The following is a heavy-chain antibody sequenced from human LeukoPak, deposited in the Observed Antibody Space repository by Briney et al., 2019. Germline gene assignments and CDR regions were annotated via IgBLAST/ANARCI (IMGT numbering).Heavy chain of an antibody. D-gene: IGHD2-21*02. CDR1: DRSRVSR. CDR3: TSRYCTTSHCYFFDM. J-gene: IGHJ3*02. V-gene: IGHV3-21*01. Sequence: PGGSLRLSSATPLDRSRVSRMYTVRQAPGKGLEWVSSISSSSAHIFYADSVKGRFSISRDNAKNSLYLQMNSLRVEDTAVYYFTSRYCTTSHCYFFDMWGQGTMVTVSS. CDR2: ISSSSAHI.